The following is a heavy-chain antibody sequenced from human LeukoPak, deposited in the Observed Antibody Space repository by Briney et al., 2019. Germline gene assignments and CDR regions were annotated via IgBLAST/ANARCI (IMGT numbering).Heavy chain of an antibody. D-gene: IGHD6-19*01. CDR3: ARVHSSGWLWHEYFQH. V-gene: IGHV1-2*02. CDR1: GYTFTGFY. Sequence: ASVKVSCKASGYTFTGFYMHWLRQAPGQGLEWMGGINPDSGNPSSTQKFRGRVTVTRDTSISTVYMELSRLRSDDTAVYYCARVHSSGWLWHEYFQHWGQGTLVIVSS. J-gene: IGHJ1*01. CDR2: INPDSGNP.